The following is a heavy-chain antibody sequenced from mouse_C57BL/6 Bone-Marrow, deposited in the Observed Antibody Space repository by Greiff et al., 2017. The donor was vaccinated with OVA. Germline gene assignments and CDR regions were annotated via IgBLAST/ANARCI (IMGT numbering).Heavy chain of an antibody. CDR2: ISDGGSYT. J-gene: IGHJ3*01. V-gene: IGHV5-4*01. CDR3: AREDCNYFAWFAY. Sequence: EVQVVESGGGLVKPGGSLKLSCAASGFTFSSYAMSWVRQTPEKRLEWVATISDGGSYTYYPENVKGRFTISRDNAKNNLYLQMSHLKSEDTAMYYCAREDCNYFAWFAYWGQGTLVTVSA. D-gene: IGHD2-1*01. CDR1: GFTFSSYA.